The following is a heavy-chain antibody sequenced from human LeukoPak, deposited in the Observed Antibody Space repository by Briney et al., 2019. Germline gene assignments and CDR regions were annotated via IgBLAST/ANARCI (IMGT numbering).Heavy chain of an antibody. J-gene: IGHJ6*02. CDR2: VWYDGSNK. CDR1: GFTFSSYS. CDR3: ARDILSAYCGGDCYPLNGMDV. D-gene: IGHD2-21*02. V-gene: IGHV3-33*01. Sequence: GGSLRLSCAASGFTFSSYSMHWVRQAPGKGLEWVAVVWYDGSNKYYADSVKGRFTISRDNSKNTLYLQMNSLRAEDTAVYYCARDILSAYCGGDCYPLNGMDVWGQGTTVTVSS.